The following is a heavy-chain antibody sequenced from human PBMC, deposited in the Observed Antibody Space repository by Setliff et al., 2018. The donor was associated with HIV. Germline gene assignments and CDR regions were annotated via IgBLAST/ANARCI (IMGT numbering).Heavy chain of an antibody. D-gene: IGHD2-8*01. V-gene: IGHV1-8*02. Sequence: ASVKVSCKASGYNLKSHDINWVRQAAGLGLQWLGRMNPGSGDTAYVQKFQDRITLTSDSSISTAYMELNSLTSDDTAVYYCARKWGPHGFDIWGQGTVVTVSS. J-gene: IGHJ3*02. CDR2: MNPGSGDT. CDR1: GYNLKSHD. CDR3: ARKWGPHGFDI.